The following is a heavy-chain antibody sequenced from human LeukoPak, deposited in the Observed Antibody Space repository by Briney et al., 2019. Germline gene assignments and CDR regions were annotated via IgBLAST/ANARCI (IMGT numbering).Heavy chain of an antibody. CDR2: INHSGST. V-gene: IGHV4-34*01. D-gene: IGHD2-2*02. CDR1: GGSFSGYY. Sequence: PSETLSLTCAVYGGSFSGYYWSWIRQPPGKGLEWIGEINHSGSTNYNPSLKSRVTISVDTSKNQFSLKLSSVTAADTAVYYCARGGNIVVVPAAICAFDIWGQGTMVTVSS. J-gene: IGHJ3*02. CDR3: ARGGNIVVVPAAICAFDI.